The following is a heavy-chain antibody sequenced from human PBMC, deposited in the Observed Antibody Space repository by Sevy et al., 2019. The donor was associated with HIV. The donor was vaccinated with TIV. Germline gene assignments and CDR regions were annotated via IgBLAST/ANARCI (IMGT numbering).Heavy chain of an antibody. CDR2: ISSSSSTI. D-gene: IGHD2-21*02. CDR3: ARDWETAIHY. CDR1: GFTFSSYS. V-gene: IGHV3-48*02. Sequence: GGSLRLSCAASGFTFSSYSMNWVRQAPGKGLEWVAYISSSSSTIYYADSMKGRSTISRANAKNSLYLQMNSLGDEDTAEYYWARDWETAIHYWGQGTLVTVSS. J-gene: IGHJ4*02.